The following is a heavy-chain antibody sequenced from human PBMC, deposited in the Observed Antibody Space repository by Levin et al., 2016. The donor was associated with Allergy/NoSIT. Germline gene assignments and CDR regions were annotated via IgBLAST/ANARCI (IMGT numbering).Heavy chain of an antibody. CDR1: GGTFSSYT. Sequence: SVKVSCKASGGTFSSYTISWVRQAPGQGLEWMGRIIPILGIANYAQKFQGRVTITADKSTSTAYMELSSLRSEDTAVYYCARASRTMVLEFDPWGQGTLVTVSS. J-gene: IGHJ5*02. CDR3: ARASRTMVLEFDP. CDR2: IIPILGIA. V-gene: IGHV1-69*02. D-gene: IGHD3-10*01.